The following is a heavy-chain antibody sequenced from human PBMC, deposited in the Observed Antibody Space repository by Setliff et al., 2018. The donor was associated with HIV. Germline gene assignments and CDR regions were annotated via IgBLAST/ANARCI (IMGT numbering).Heavy chain of an antibody. J-gene: IGHJ4*02. V-gene: IGHV7-4-1*02. D-gene: IGHD1-26*01. CDR2: LNTGTRNP. CDR1: GCTFINSA. Sequence: ASVKVSCKASGCTFINSAFNWVRQAPGQGLEWMGWLNTGTRNPMYAQAFKGRLVFSLDTSVSTAYLQINSLKAEDTAMYYCARVGSYWSTFDYWGQGALVTVSS. CDR3: ARVGSYWSTFDY.